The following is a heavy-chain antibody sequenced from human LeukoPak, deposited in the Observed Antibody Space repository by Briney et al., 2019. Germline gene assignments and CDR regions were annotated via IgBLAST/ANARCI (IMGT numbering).Heavy chain of an antibody. CDR1: GDSISSSNFY. D-gene: IGHD6-13*01. Sequence: SETLSLTCTVSGDSISSSNFYWGWIRQPPGKGLEWIVSIYYSGSTYYNPSLKSRVTVSVDTSKNQFSLKLSSVTAADTAVYYCARGRGIAAAGYYYYGMDVWGQGTTVTVSS. CDR2: IYYSGST. J-gene: IGHJ6*02. CDR3: ARGRGIAAAGYYYYGMDV. V-gene: IGHV4-39*01.